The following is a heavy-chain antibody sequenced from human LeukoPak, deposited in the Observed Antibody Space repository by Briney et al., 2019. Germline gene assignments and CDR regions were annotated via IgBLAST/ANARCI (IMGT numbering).Heavy chain of an antibody. J-gene: IGHJ5*02. V-gene: IGHV4-34*01. CDR3: ARGPSDLRKFIVVVVAARRGNWFDP. CDR2: INHSGST. Sequence: SETLSLTCAVYGGSFSGYYWSWIRQPPGKGLEWIGEINHSGSTNYNPSLKSRVTISVDTSKNQFSLKLSSVTAADTAVYYCARGPSDLRKFIVVVVAARRGNWFDPWGQGTLVTVSS. D-gene: IGHD2-15*01. CDR1: GGSFSGYY.